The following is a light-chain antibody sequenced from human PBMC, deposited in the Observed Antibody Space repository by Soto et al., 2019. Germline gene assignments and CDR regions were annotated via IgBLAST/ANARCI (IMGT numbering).Light chain of an antibody. CDR1: QSISTY. V-gene: IGKV1-39*01. Sequence: DIQMPQSPSSLYASVGDRVTINGRASQSISTYLHWYQQKPGKAPNLLIYAASTLHSAVPSRFSGSGSGTDFTLTISSLQPEDFATYFCQHGYSTPLSCGGGTKVDI. CDR2: AAS. J-gene: IGKJ4*01. CDR3: QHGYSTPLS.